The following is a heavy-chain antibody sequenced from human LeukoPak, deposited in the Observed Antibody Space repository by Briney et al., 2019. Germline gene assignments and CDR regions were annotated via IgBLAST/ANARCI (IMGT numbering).Heavy chain of an antibody. D-gene: IGHD3-10*01. CDR2: IWYDGSNK. CDR3: ARGGNGSGSYYIMGEGYYYYYGMDV. J-gene: IGHJ6*04. V-gene: IGHV3-33*01. CDR1: GFTFSSYG. Sequence: GGSLRLSCAASGFTFSSYGMHWVRQAPGKRLEWVAVIWYDGSNKYYADSVKGRFTISRDNSKNTLYLQMNSLRAEDTAVYYCARGGNGSGSYYIMGEGYYYYYGMDVWGKGTTVTVSS.